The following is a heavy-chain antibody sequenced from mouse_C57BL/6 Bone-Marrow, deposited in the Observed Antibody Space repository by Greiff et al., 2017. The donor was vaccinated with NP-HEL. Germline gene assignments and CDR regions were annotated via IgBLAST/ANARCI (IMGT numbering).Heavy chain of an antibody. CDR2: IYPGTGGT. Sequence: VQLQESGAELVRPGASVKLSCKTSGYTFTSYWMHWVKQRPGQGLEWIARIYPGTGGTYYNEKFKGKATLTADKSSSTAYMQLSSLKSEDSAVYFCARSSYDGYSFDYWGQGTTLTVSS. CDR1: GYTFTSYW. D-gene: IGHD2-3*01. V-gene: IGHV1S132*01. J-gene: IGHJ2*01. CDR3: ARSSYDGYSFDY.